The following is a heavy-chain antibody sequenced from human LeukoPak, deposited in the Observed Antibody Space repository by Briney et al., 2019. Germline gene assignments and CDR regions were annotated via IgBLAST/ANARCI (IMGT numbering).Heavy chain of an antibody. V-gene: IGHV3-9*01. CDR3: VRGDWLDF. J-gene: IGHJ5*01. CDR1: GIPFGNYA. Sequence: GRSLRLSCIGSGIPFGNYAMHWVGQTPGHGLEWVAGIPWNNDIITYADSVRGRFTVSRDNAKNSVYLQMDSLKPEDTALYHCVRGDWLDFWGQGTLVTVSS. D-gene: IGHD5-24*01. CDR2: IPWNNDII.